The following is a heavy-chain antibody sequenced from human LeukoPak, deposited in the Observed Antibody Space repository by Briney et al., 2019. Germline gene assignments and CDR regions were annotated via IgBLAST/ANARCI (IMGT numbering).Heavy chain of an antibody. CDR3: ARVGTIFGVVIGSDAFDI. V-gene: IGHV1-69*01. D-gene: IGHD3-3*01. J-gene: IGHJ3*02. Sequence: GSSVKVSCKASGGTFSSYAISWVRQAPGQGLEWMGGIIPIFGTANYAQKFQGRVTITADESTSTAYMELSSLRSEDTAVYYCARVGTIFGVVIGSDAFDIWGQGTMVTVSS. CDR1: GGTFSSYA. CDR2: IIPIFGTA.